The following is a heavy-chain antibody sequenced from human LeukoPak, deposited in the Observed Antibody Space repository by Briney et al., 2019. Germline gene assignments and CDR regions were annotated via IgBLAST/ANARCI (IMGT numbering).Heavy chain of an antibody. V-gene: IGHV3-23*01. Sequence: GGSLRLSCAASGFTLTSYAMNWVRQAPGKGLEWVSLICARGSSTHYADSVKGRFTISRDNSNNTLYLQINSLRAEDTAAYYCAKGAQYDFWTGYTLEYFDVWGKGTLVTVSS. J-gene: IGHJ4*02. CDR2: ICARGSST. CDR3: AKGAQYDFWTGYTLEYFDV. CDR1: GFTLTSYA. D-gene: IGHD3-3*01.